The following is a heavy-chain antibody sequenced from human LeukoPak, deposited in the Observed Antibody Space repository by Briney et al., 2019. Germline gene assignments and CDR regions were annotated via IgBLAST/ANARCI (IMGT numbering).Heavy chain of an antibody. Sequence: SETLSLTCAVYGGSFSGYYWSWIRQPPGKGLEWIGEINHSGSTNYNPSLKSRVTISVDTSKNQSSLKLSSVTAADTAVYYCARERGYGGKHYFDYWGQGTLVTVSS. CDR1: GGSFSGYY. CDR3: ARERGYGGKHYFDY. D-gene: IGHD4-23*01. V-gene: IGHV4-34*01. CDR2: INHSGST. J-gene: IGHJ4*02.